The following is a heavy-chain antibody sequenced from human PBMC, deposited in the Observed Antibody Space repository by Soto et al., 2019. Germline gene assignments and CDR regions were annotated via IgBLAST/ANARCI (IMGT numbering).Heavy chain of an antibody. CDR2: IYHSGST. CDR1: GGAISSSNW. J-gene: IGHJ5*02. CDR3: AREGGPPRDWFDP. Sequence: KPSEALSVTCAVSGGAISSSNWWSWVRQPPGKGLEWIGEIYHSGSTNYNPSLKSRVTISVDKSKNQFSLKLSSVTAADTAVYYCAREGGPPRDWFDPWGQGTLVTVSS. V-gene: IGHV4-4*02. D-gene: IGHD3-16*01.